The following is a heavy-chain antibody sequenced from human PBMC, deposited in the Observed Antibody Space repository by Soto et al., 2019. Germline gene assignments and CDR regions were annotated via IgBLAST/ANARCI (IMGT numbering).Heavy chain of an antibody. CDR3: ARALCDFWSGYCYYSDFPYYGMDV. CDR1: GGSIISGDYY. Sequence: SETLSLTCTVSGGSIISGDYYWSWIRQPPGKGLEWIGYIYYSGSTYYNPSLKSRVTISVDTSKNQFSLKLSSVTAADTAVYYCARALCDFWSGYCYYSDFPYYGMDVWGQGTTVTVSS. D-gene: IGHD3-3*01. J-gene: IGHJ6*02. CDR2: IYYSGST. V-gene: IGHV4-30-4*02.